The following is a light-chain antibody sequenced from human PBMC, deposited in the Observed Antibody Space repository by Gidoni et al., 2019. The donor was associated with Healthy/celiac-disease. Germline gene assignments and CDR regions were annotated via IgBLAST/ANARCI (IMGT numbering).Light chain of an antibody. J-gene: IGLJ1*01. CDR3: SSYAGRNDWV. CDR1: SSDVGGYNY. Sequence: SALTQPPSASGSPGQSVPISCTGTSSDVGGYNYVSWYQQHPGNAPKLMIYEVSKRPSGVPDRFSGSKSGNTASLTVSGLQAEDEADYYCSSYAGRNDWVFGTGTKVTVL. CDR2: EVS. V-gene: IGLV2-8*01.